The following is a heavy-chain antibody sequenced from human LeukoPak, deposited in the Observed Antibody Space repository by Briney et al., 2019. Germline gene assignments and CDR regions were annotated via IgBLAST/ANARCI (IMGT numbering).Heavy chain of an antibody. CDR2: IYVDGRTT. Sequence: GGSLRLSCAASGFTFSSYWMHWVRQPPGKGLVWVSRIYVDGRTTNYADSVKGRFTISRDNAKNTVYLEMNSLSVEDTATYYCIRDFRSADLWGQGTLVTVTS. CDR3: IRDFRSADL. J-gene: IGHJ5*02. V-gene: IGHV3-74*01. CDR1: GFTFSSYW.